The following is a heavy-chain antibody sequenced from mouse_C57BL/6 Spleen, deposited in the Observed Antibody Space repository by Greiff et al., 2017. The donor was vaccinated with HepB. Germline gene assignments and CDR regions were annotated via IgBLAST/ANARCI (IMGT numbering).Heavy chain of an antibody. CDR1: GYAFSSSW. CDR3: ARWGDYSWFAY. V-gene: IGHV1-82*01. D-gene: IGHD1-1*01. Sequence: QVTLKESGPELVKPGASVKISCKASGYAFSSSWMNWVKQRPGKGLEWIGRIYPGDGDTNYNGKFKGKATLTADKSSSTAYMQLSSLTSEDSAVYFCARWGDYSWFAYWGQGTLVTVSA. CDR2: IYPGDGDT. J-gene: IGHJ3*01.